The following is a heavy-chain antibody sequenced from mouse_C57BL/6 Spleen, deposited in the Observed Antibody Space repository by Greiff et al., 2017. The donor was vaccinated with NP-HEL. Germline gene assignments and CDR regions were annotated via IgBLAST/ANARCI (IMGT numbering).Heavy chain of an antibody. CDR1: GYAFTNYL. CDR2: INPGSGGT. CDR3: ARGGYSSFAY. Sequence: VQLVESGAELVRPGTSVKVSCKASGYAFTNYLIEWVKQRPGQGLEWIGVINPGSGGTNYNEKFKGKATLTADKSSSTAYMQLSSLTSEDSAVYFCARGGYSSFAYWGQGTLVTVSA. V-gene: IGHV1-54*01. D-gene: IGHD2-3*01. J-gene: IGHJ3*01.